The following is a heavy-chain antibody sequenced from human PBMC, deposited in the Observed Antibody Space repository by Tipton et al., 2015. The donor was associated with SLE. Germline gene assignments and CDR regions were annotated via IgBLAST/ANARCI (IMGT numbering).Heavy chain of an antibody. D-gene: IGHD6-19*01. V-gene: IGHV4-59*08. J-gene: IGHJ6*02. CDR1: GGSLSSYF. Sequence: TLSLTCTASGGSLSSYFWSWVRQAPGKGLEWIASIHYRGALYYDPSLESRVTISVDLSNNQFSLRVTSVTAADMAKYYCARHADIAVMRYGMDVWGQGTTVIVSS. CDR3: ARHADIAVMRYGMDV. CDR2: IHYRGAL.